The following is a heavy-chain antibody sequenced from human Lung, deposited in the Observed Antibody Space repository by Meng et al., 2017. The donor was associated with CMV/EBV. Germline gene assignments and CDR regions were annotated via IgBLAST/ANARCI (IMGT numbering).Heavy chain of an antibody. V-gene: IGHV4-34*01. D-gene: IGHD3-22*01. CDR2: INHRGST. CDR1: GGSFSGYY. Sequence: SETXSLXXAVYGGSFSGYYWSWIRQPPGKGLEWIGEINHRGSTNYNPSLKSRVTISADKSKNQFSLNLSYVTAADTAVYYCARDYYDGSGYINWGQGTMVTVSS. CDR3: ARDYYDGSGYIN. J-gene: IGHJ4*02.